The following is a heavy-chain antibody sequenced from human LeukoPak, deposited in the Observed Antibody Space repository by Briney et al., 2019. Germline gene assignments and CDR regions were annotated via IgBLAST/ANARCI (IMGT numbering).Heavy chain of an antibody. D-gene: IGHD3-22*01. CDR1: GFTFSSYA. V-gene: IGHV3-23*01. CDR3: AREESYYDSSGLRPRNWYFDL. Sequence: QTGGSLRLSCAASGFTFSSYAMSWVRQAPGKGLEWVSAISGSGGSTYYADSVKGRFTISRDNAKNSLYLQMNSLRAEDTAVYYCAREESYYDSSGLRPRNWYFDLWGRGTLVTVSS. J-gene: IGHJ2*01. CDR2: ISGSGGST.